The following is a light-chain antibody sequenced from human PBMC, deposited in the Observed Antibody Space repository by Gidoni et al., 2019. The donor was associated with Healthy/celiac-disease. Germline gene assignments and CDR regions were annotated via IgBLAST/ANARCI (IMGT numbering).Light chain of an antibody. J-gene: IGLJ3*02. V-gene: IGLV4-69*01. Sequence: QLVLTQSPSASASLGASVKLTCTLSSGHSSYAIAWHQQQPEKGPRYLMKLNSDGSHSKGDGIPGRFSGFSSGAERYLTISSLQSEDEADYYCQTWGTGLVFGGGTKLTVL. CDR2: LNSDGSH. CDR1: SGHSSYA. CDR3: QTWGTGLV.